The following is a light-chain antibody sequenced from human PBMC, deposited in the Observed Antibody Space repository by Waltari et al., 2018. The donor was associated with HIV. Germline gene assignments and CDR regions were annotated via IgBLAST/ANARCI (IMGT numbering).Light chain of an antibody. Sequence: QSALTQPASVSGSPGQSITISCTGTSGDIGGSYSFVSWYQQHPAKVPKLIIFEVSNLPSGVSNRFSGSKSANTASLTISGLQPEDEADYYCSSYTSSHIVIFGGGTKVTVL. V-gene: IGLV2-14*01. CDR1: SGDIGGSYSF. CDR3: SSYTSSHIVI. CDR2: EVS. J-gene: IGLJ2*01.